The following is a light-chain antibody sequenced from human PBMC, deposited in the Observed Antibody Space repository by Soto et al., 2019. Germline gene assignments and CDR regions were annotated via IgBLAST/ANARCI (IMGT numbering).Light chain of an antibody. CDR2: AAS. J-gene: IGKJ5*01. V-gene: IGKV3-20*01. Sequence: EIVLTQSPGTLSLSPGERATLSCRASQSVTSNYLAWYQLKPGQAPRLLIYAASNTATGIPDRFSGSGSGTDFTLSISRLEPEDVGVYYCQQYGSTPSSPFGQGTRRESK. CDR1: QSVTSNY. CDR3: QQYGSTPSSP.